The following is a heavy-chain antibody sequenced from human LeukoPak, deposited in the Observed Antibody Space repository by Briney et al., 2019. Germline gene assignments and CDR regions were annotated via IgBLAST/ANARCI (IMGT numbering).Heavy chain of an antibody. D-gene: IGHD3-16*01. Sequence: GGSLRLSCAASGFTFRSYGMHWVRQAPGKGLEWVAVISNDGSNKYYADSVKGRFTISRDNSKNTLYLQMNSLRAEDTAVYYCAKGWGAFDIWGQGTMVTVSS. J-gene: IGHJ3*02. V-gene: IGHV3-30*18. CDR2: ISNDGSNK. CDR3: AKGWGAFDI. CDR1: GFTFRSYG.